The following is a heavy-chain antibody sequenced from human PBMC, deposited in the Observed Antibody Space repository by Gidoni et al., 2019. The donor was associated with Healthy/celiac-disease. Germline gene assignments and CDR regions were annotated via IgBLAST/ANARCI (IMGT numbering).Heavy chain of an antibody. D-gene: IGHD1-1*01. Sequence: QVQLQSSGPGLVKPSATLSLTCAVSGYSISSGYYWGWIRQPPGKGLEWIGSIYHSGSTYYNPSLKSRVTISVDTSKNQFSLKLSSVTAADTAVYYCARGETGTAAADYWGQGTLVTVSS. CDR1: GYSISSGYY. V-gene: IGHV4-38-2*01. J-gene: IGHJ4*02. CDR3: ARGETGTAAADY. CDR2: IYHSGST.